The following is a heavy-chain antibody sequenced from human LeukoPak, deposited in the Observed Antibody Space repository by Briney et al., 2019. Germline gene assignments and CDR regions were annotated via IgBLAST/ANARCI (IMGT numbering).Heavy chain of an antibody. CDR1: GFTFSSYW. CDR3: ATNPTIFGVAIPPDY. J-gene: IGHJ4*02. V-gene: IGHV3-7*01. CDR2: IKQDGSEK. D-gene: IGHD3-3*01. Sequence: PGGSLRLSCAASGFTFSSYWMSWVRQAPGKGLEWVANIKQDGSEKYYVDSVKGRFTISRDNAKNSLYLQMNSLRAEDTAVYYCATNPTIFGVAIPPDYWGKGTLVTVSS.